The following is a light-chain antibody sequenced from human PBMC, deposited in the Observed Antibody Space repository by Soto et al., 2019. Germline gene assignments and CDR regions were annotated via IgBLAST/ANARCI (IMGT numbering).Light chain of an antibody. V-gene: IGLV2-23*01. J-gene: IGLJ1*01. CDR3: CSYTSTYV. Sequence: QSVLIQPASVSGSPGQSITISCTGTGSDVGSVSWYQHPPGKAPKLIIYGGSDWPSGVSNRVSGSKSDNTASLTIAVLQAEDESNYYCCSYTSTYVFGIGTKLTVL. CDR2: GGS. CDR1: GSDVGS.